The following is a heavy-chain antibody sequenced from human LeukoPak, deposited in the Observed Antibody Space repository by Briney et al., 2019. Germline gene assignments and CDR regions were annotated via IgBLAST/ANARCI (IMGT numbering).Heavy chain of an antibody. J-gene: IGHJ3*02. V-gene: IGHV3-23*01. Sequence: GGSLRLSCAASGFTFSSYAMSWVRQAPGKGLEWVSAISDSGGNTYSADSVKGRFTMSRDNSKNTLYLQMNSLRAEDPAVYYCASRTWIGAGYYAFDIWGQGTMVTVSS. CDR3: ASRTWIGAGYYAFDI. CDR2: ISDSGGNT. CDR1: GFTFSSYA. D-gene: IGHD1-26*01.